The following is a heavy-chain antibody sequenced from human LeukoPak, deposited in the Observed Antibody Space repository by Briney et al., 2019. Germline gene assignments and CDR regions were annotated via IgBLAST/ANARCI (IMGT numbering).Heavy chain of an antibody. V-gene: IGHV4-61*02. J-gene: IGHJ6*03. Sequence: PSETLSLTCTVSGGSISSGSYYWSWIRQPAGKGLEWIGRIYTSGSTNYNPSLKSRVTISVDTSKNQFSLKVNSVTAADTAVYYCARVYDSGSQAYFYYMDVWGKGTTVTISS. CDR3: ARVYDSGSQAYFYYMDV. CDR1: GGSISSGSYY. D-gene: IGHD3-10*01. CDR2: IYTSGST.